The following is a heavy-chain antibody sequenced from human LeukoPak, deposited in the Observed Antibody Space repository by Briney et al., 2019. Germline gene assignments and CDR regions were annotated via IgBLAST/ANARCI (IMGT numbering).Heavy chain of an antibody. CDR3: ARDLDFWRGYYYYYYMDV. V-gene: IGHV3-7*01. Sequence: PGGSLRLSCAASGFTFSSYWMSWVRQAPGKGLEWVANIKQDGSEKYYVDSVKGRFTISRDNAKNSLYLQMNSLRAEDTAVYSCARDLDFWRGYYYYYYMDVWGKGTTVTVSS. CDR2: IKQDGSEK. CDR1: GFTFSSYW. D-gene: IGHD3-3*01. J-gene: IGHJ6*03.